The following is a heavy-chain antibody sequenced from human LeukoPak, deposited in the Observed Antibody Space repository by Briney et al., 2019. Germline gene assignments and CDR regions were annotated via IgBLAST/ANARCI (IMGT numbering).Heavy chain of an antibody. V-gene: IGHV4-4*07. CDR1: GGSISSYF. CDR3: ARGKALSGTYYYYFDY. D-gene: IGHD1-26*01. CDR2: VHTSEST. J-gene: IGHJ4*02. Sequence: PSETLSLTCTVSGGSISSYFWSWIRQPPGTGLEWIGRVHTSESTSYNPSLKSRVTVSVDTSKNQFSLKLSSVTAADTAVYYCARGKALSGTYYYYFDYWGQGTLVTVSS.